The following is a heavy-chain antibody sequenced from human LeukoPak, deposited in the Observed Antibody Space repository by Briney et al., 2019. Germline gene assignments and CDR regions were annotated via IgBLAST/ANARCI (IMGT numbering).Heavy chain of an antibody. V-gene: IGHV4-59*01. Sequence: SETLSLTCTVSGGSISSYYWSWIRQPPGKGLEWIGYIYYSGSTNYNPSLKSRVTISVDTSKNQFSLKLSSVTAADTAVYYCARGSSSRKPIAYWGQGTLVTVSS. J-gene: IGHJ4*02. D-gene: IGHD6-13*01. CDR3: ARGSSSRKPIAY. CDR2: IYYSGST. CDR1: GGSISSYY.